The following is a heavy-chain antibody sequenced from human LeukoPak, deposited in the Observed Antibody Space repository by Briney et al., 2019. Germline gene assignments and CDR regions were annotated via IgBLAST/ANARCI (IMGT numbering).Heavy chain of an antibody. CDR3: ARVSGYCSSTSCFDY. J-gene: IGHJ4*02. CDR2: ISSSSSYI. D-gene: IGHD2-2*01. CDR1: GFTFSSYS. V-gene: IGHV3-21*01. Sequence: GGSLRLSCAASGFTFSSYSMNWVRQAPGKGLEWVSSISSSSSYIYYADSVKGRFTISRDNAKNSLYLQMNSLRAQDTAVYYCARVSGYCSSTSCFDYWGQGTLVTVSS.